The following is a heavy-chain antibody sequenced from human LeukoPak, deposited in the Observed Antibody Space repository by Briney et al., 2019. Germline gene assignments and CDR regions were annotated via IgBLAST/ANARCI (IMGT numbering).Heavy chain of an antibody. D-gene: IGHD2-2*01. Sequence: SETLSLTCTVSGGSISSSSYYWGWIRQPPGKGLEWIGSIYYSGSTYYNPSLKSRVTISVDTSKNQFSLKLSSVTAADTAVYYRARDVGGYCSSTSCYPGGAFDIWGQGTMVTVSS. CDR2: IYYSGST. V-gene: IGHV4-39*07. CDR3: ARDVGGYCSSTSCYPGGAFDI. CDR1: GGSISSSSYY. J-gene: IGHJ3*02.